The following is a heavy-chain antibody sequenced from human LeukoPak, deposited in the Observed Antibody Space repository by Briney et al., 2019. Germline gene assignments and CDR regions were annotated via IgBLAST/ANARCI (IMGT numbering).Heavy chain of an antibody. V-gene: IGHV3-21*01. CDR1: GFTFSSYR. CDR3: AREVEYGDYRDQDAFDI. D-gene: IGHD4-17*01. CDR2: ISSSSSYI. Sequence: PGGSLRPSCAASGFTFSSYRMNWVRQAPGKGLEWSPSISSSSSYIYYADSVKGRFTISRDNAKNSLYLQMNSLRAEDTAVYYCAREVEYGDYRDQDAFDIWGQGTMVTVSS. J-gene: IGHJ3*02.